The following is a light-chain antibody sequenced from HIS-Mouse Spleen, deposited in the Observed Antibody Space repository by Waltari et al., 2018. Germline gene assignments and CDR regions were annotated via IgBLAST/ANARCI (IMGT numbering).Light chain of an antibody. CDR3: CSYAGSSTWV. J-gene: IGLJ3*02. CDR1: SSEVGSYNL. CDR2: EGS. V-gene: IGLV2-23*01. Sequence: QSALTQPASVSGSPGQSFTISCTGTSSEVGSYNLVSWYQQHPGKAPKLMIYEGSKRPSGVSNRFSGSKSGNTASLTISGLQAEDEADYYCCSYAGSSTWVFGGGTKLTVL.